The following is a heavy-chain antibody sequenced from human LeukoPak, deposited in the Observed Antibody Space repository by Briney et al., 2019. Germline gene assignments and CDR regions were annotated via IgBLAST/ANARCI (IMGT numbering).Heavy chain of an antibody. V-gene: IGHV3-30*04. D-gene: IGHD3-10*01. CDR1: GFTFSSYA. CDR2: ISYDGSNK. Sequence: GGSLRLSCAASGFTFSSYAMHWVRQAPGKGLEWVAVISYDGSNKYYADSVKVRFTISRDNSKNPLYLQLNTLRAEDTAVYFCAKRGVVIRVFLVGFHKEAYYFDSWGQGALVTVSS. J-gene: IGHJ4*02. CDR3: AKRGVVIRVFLVGFHKEAYYFDS.